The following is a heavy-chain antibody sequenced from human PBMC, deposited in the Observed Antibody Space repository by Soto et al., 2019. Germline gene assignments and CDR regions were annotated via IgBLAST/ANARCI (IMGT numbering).Heavy chain of an antibody. V-gene: IGHV3-48*03. Sequence: GESLKISCAASGFTFSSYEMNWVRQAPGKGLEWVSYISSSGSTIYYADSVKGRFTISRDNAKNSLYLQMNSLRAEDTAVYYCARESDWGYYDSSGYYDYWGQGTLVTVSS. CDR1: GFTFSSYE. CDR2: ISSSGSTI. D-gene: IGHD3-22*01. CDR3: ARESDWGYYDSSGYYDY. J-gene: IGHJ4*02.